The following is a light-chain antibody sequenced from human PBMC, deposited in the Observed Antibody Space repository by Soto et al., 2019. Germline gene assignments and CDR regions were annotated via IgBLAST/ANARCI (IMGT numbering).Light chain of an antibody. CDR3: QQYDKYST. Sequence: DIQMTQSPSTLSASVGDRVTITCRASQSIGKFLAWYQQKPGKAPNLLIYDASTLQGGVPSRFSGSGSGTEFTLTVTSLQPEDFATYFCQQYDKYSTFGHGTKVDIK. CDR2: DAS. J-gene: IGKJ1*01. CDR1: QSIGKF. V-gene: IGKV1-5*01.